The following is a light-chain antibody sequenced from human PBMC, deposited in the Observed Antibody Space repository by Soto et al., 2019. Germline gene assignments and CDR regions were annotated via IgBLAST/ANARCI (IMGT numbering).Light chain of an antibody. V-gene: IGKV1-12*01. CDR1: QGISSW. CDR2: AAS. CDR3: QQANSSPRT. Sequence: DFQMTPSPSSVSASVVDRVTITCRASQGISSWLAWYQQKPGKAPKLLIYAASSLQSGVPARFSGSGSGTDFTLTISSVQAEDFAAYYCQQANSSPRTFGRGTKVDIK. J-gene: IGKJ1*01.